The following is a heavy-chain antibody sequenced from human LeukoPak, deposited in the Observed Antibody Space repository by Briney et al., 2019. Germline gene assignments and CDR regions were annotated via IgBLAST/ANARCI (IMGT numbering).Heavy chain of an antibody. CDR3: ARGAVEWLFDYDYYYMDV. CDR1: GDSISSYY. J-gene: IGHJ6*03. D-gene: IGHD3-3*01. CDR2: VYYNGGT. Sequence: SETLSLTCSISGDSISSYYWNWLRQPPGKELEWIAYVYYNGGTNYNPSLKSRVTLSVDTSKNEFSLKLNSVTAADTALYYCARGAVEWLFDYDYYYMDVWGKGTTVIVSS. V-gene: IGHV4-59*01.